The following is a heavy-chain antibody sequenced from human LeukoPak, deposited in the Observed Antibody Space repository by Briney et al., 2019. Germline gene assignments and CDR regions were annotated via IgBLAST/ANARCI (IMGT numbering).Heavy chain of an antibody. CDR2: ISGSGGST. J-gene: IGHJ4*02. D-gene: IGHD1-26*01. CDR1: GFTFSSYA. CDR3: AKDPTSNIVGATPVGYFDY. Sequence: PGGSLRLSCAASGFTFSSYAMSWVRQAPGKGLEWVSAISGSGGSTYYADSVKGRFTISRDNSKNTLYLQMNSLRAEDTAVYYCAKDPTSNIVGATPVGYFDYWGQGTLVTVSS. V-gene: IGHV3-23*01.